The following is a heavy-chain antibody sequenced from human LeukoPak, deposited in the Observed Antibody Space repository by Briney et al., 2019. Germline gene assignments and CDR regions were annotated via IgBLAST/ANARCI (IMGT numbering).Heavy chain of an antibody. V-gene: IGHV1-46*01. Sequence: GASVKVSCKASGYTFTSYYMHWVRQAPGQGLEWMGIINPSGGSTSYAQKFQGRVTMTEDTSTDTAYMELSSLRSEDTAVYYCAALTGYHDAFDIWGQGTMVTVSS. D-gene: IGHD3-9*01. CDR3: AALTGYHDAFDI. CDR2: INPSGGST. CDR1: GYTFTSYY. J-gene: IGHJ3*02.